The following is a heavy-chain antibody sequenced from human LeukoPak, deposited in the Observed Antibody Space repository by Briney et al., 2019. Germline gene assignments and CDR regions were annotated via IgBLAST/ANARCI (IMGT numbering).Heavy chain of an antibody. Sequence: GGSLRLSCAASGFTFSSYWMSWVRQAPGKGLEWVANIKQDGSEKYYVDSVKGRFTISRDLSKNTLFLQMNSLRPEDTAVYYCSKDRGVFGVAYSLDYWGQGTLVTVSS. D-gene: IGHD3-3*01. CDR1: GFTFSSYW. J-gene: IGHJ4*02. V-gene: IGHV3-7*01. CDR2: IKQDGSEK. CDR3: SKDRGVFGVAYSLDY.